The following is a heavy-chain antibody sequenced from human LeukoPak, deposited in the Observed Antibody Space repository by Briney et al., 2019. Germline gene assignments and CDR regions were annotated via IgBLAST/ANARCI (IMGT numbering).Heavy chain of an antibody. CDR2: IYTSGST. D-gene: IGHD2-15*01. CDR1: GGSISSGSYY. CDR3: ARAGVVAAYYYYYYMDV. J-gene: IGHJ6*03. V-gene: IGHV4-61*02. Sequence: SETLSLTCTVSGGSISSGSYYWSWIRQPAGKGLEWIGRIYTSGSTNYNPSLKSRVTISVDTSKNQFSLKLSSVTAADTAVYYCARAGVVAAYYYYYYMDVWGKGTTVTVSS.